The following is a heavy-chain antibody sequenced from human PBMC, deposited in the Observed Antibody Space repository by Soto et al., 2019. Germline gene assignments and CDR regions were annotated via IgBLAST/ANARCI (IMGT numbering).Heavy chain of an antibody. CDR1: GFSLTNNGEA. CDR3: ARYVATSPAGWFEP. J-gene: IGHJ5*02. V-gene: IGHV2-5*02. CDR2: IYWDDDN. D-gene: IGHD3-10*02. Sequence: QITLKESGPTLVKPTQTLTLTCTFSGFSLTNNGEAVGWFRQSPGKALEWLVLIYWDDDNRYNPTLRTRLSTTKDTSKNQVVLTLTNMDHVDTATYYCARYVATSPAGWFEPWGQGIPVTVSS.